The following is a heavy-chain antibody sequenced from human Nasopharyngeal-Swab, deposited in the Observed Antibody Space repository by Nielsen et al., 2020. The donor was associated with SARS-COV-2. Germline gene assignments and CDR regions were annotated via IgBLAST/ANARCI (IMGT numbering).Heavy chain of an antibody. CDR2: IYYSGST. D-gene: IGHD3-3*01. CDR1: GGSISSGVYY. J-gene: IGHJ4*02. V-gene: IGHV4-31*03. CDR3: ARALRATIFGVVSSFDY. Sequence: LRLSCTVSGGSISSGVYYWSWIRQHPGKGLEWIGYIYYSGSTYYNPSLKSRVTISVDTSKNQFSLKLSSVTAADTAVYYCARALRATIFGVVSSFDYWGQGTLVTVSS.